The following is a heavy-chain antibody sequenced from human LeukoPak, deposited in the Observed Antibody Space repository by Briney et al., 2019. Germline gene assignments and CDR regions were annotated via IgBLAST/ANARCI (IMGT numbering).Heavy chain of an antibody. CDR3: ARAPYTTGRSFYFDS. CDR2: IWYDGSKN. J-gene: IGHJ4*02. CDR1: GFPFRNYG. Sequence: GGFLRLSCAASGFPFRNYGMHWVRQAPGKGLEWVAIIWYDGSKNYYADSVKGRFTISRDNLNNTLYLQMNSLRAEDTALYFCARAPYTTGRSFYFDSWGQGTLVTVSS. D-gene: IGHD2-2*02. V-gene: IGHV3-33*01.